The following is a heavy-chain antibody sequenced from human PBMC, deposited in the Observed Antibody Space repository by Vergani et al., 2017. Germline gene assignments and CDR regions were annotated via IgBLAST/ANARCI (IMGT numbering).Heavy chain of an antibody. J-gene: IGHJ5*02. Sequence: EVQLVESGGGLVQPGGSLRLSCAASVFTFSSYSMNWARQAPGKGLEWVSYISSSSSTIYYADSVKGRFTISRDNAKNSLYLQMNSLRAEDTAVYYCAKGGCGWYDHPGGDWFDPWGQGTLVTVSS. CDR2: ISSSSSTI. D-gene: IGHD6-19*01. CDR1: VFTFSSYS. V-gene: IGHV3-48*01. CDR3: AKGGCGWYDHPGGDWFDP.